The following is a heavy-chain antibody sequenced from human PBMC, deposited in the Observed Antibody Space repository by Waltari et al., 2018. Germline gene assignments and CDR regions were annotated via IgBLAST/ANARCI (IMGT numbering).Heavy chain of an antibody. V-gene: IGHV4-38-2*01. CDR2: IYESGST. J-gene: IGHJ4*01. CDR1: GHPVSSGYY. CDR3: ARLDSRIFFDF. Sequence: QVQLHESGPGLVKASETLSLTGDVSGHPVSSGYYWGWIRQPPGKGLEWIGSIYESGSTHYNPSLQSRIIISLERSKNQFSLRVSSVTAADTAVYYCARLDSRIFFDFWGHGILVTVSS.